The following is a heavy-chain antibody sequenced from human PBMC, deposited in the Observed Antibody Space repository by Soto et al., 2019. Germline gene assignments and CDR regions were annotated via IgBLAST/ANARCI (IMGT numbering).Heavy chain of an antibody. CDR3: ARDNSDYGGNHFWYFDL. J-gene: IGHJ2*01. CDR2: IWDDGSNK. Sequence: QVQLVESGGGVVQPGRSLRLSCAASGFTFSSYGMHWVRQAPGKGLEWVAVIWDDGSNKYYADSVKGRFTISRDNSKNTLYLQMNSLRAEDTAVYYCARDNSDYGGNHFWYFDLWGRGTLVTVSS. CDR1: GFTFSSYG. V-gene: IGHV3-33*01. D-gene: IGHD4-17*01.